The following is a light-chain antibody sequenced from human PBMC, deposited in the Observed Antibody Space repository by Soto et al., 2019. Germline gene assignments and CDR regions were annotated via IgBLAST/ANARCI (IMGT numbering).Light chain of an antibody. CDR2: GAS. J-gene: IGKJ2*01. CDR3: QQYGSSPQT. Sequence: EIVLTQSPGTLSLSPGERATLSCRASQSVSSSYLAWYQQKPGQAPRLLIYGASSWATGIPDRFSGSGSGTDFTLTISSLEPEDFAVYYCQQYGSSPQTFGQGTKLEIK. V-gene: IGKV3-20*01. CDR1: QSVSSSY.